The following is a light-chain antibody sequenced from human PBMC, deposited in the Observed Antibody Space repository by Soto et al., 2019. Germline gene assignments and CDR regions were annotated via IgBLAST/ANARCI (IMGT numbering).Light chain of an antibody. Sequence: EIVLTQSPATLSLSPGERATLSCRASQSVSSYLAWYQQKPGQAPRLLIYDASNRATGIPARFSGRRSGTEFNLTISSLEPEDFAVYYCQHRSNWPPTFGQGTKVEIK. J-gene: IGKJ1*01. CDR2: DAS. V-gene: IGKV3-11*01. CDR1: QSVSSY. CDR3: QHRSNWPPT.